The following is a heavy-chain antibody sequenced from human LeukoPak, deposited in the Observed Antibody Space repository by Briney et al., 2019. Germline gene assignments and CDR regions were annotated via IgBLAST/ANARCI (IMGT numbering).Heavy chain of an antibody. J-gene: IGHJ4*02. CDR3: ARGTVILDY. Sequence: SETLSLTCTVSGGSFSSYYWSWIRQPPGKGLEWIGYIYYSGSTKYNPSLKSRVTISIDTSKNEFSLILSSVTAADTAIYYCARGTVILDYWGQGTLVTVSS. V-gene: IGHV4-59*01. CDR2: IYYSGST. CDR1: GGSFSSYY. D-gene: IGHD4-17*01.